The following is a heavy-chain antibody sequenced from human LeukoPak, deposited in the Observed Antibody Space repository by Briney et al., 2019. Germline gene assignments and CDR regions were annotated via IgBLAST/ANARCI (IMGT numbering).Heavy chain of an antibody. D-gene: IGHD3-10*01. J-gene: IGHJ4*02. CDR1: GFTFSSYS. CDR3: AGTYYYGSGSYYYFDY. CDR2: ISSSSSYI. V-gene: IGHV3-21*01. Sequence: GESLKISCAASGFTFSSYSMNWVRQAPGKGLEWVSSISSSSSYIYYADSVKGRFTISRDNAKNSLYLQMNSLRAEDAAVYYCAGTYYYGSGSYYYFDYWGQGTLVTVSS.